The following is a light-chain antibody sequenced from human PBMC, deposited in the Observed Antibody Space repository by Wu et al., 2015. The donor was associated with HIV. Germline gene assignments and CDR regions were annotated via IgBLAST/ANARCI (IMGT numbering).Light chain of an antibody. CDR1: QSVSSSY. Sequence: EIVLTQSPGTLSSSPGERATLSCRASQSVSSSYLAWYQQKPGQAPRLLIYGASSRATGIPDRFSGSGSGTDFTLTITSLEPDDFATYFCQHFNVDYTFGQGTKLEI. CDR2: GAS. CDR3: QHFNVDYT. V-gene: IGKV3-20*01. J-gene: IGKJ2*01.